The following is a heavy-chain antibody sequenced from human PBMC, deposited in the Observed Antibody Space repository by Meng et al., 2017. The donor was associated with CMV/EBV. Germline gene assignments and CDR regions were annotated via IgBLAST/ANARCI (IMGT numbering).Heavy chain of an antibody. D-gene: IGHD3-22*01. CDR2: IYHSGST. J-gene: IGHJ4*02. V-gene: IGHV4-4*02. CDR1: GGSISSCNW. CDR3: ARADSSGYDFDD. Sequence: GSLRLSCAASGGSISSCNWWRWVRQPPGKGLEWIEEIYHSGSTNYNPSLKSQVTISVDKSKNQFSLKLSSVTAADTAVYYCARADSSGYDFDDWGQGTMVTVSS.